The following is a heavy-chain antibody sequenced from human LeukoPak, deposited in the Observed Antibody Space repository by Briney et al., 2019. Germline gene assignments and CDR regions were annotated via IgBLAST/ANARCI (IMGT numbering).Heavy chain of an antibody. CDR2: IYYSGST. J-gene: IGHJ2*01. CDR1: GGSISSSYYY. D-gene: IGHD2-2*01. CDR3: ARRVGYCSSTSCWRAFDL. Sequence: PSETLSLTCTVSGGSISSSYYYWSWIRQPPGKGLEWIGYIYYSGSTNYNPSLKSRVTISVDTSKNQFSLKLSSVTAADTAVYYCARRVGYCSSTSCWRAFDLWGRGTLVTVSS. V-gene: IGHV4-61*05.